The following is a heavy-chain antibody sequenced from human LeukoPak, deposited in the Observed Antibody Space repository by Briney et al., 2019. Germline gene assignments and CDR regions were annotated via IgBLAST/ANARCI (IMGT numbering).Heavy chain of an antibody. CDR2: ISAYNGNT. Sequence: ASVKVSCKASGYTFTSYGISWVRQAPGQGLEWMGWISAYNGNTNYAQKLQGRVTMTTDTSTSTAYMELRSLRSDDTAVYYCARGESYGSFSYYYYYMDVWGKGTTVTVSS. CDR3: ARGESYGSFSYYYYYMDV. CDR1: GYTFTSYG. V-gene: IGHV1-18*01. J-gene: IGHJ6*03. D-gene: IGHD1-26*01.